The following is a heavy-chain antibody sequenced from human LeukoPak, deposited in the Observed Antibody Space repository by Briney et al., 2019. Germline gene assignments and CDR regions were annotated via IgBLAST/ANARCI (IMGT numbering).Heavy chain of an antibody. CDR3: ARDKYYYDSGNSLRYDY. V-gene: IGHV3-30-3*01. D-gene: IGHD3-10*01. J-gene: IGHJ4*02. CDR1: GFTFSSYA. CDR2: ISYDGSNK. Sequence: GGSLRLSCAASGFTFSSYAMHWVRQAPGKGLEWVAVISYDGSNKYYADSVKGRFTISRDNAKNSLYLQMNSLRAEDTAVYYCARDKYYYDSGNSLRYDYWGQGSLVTVSS.